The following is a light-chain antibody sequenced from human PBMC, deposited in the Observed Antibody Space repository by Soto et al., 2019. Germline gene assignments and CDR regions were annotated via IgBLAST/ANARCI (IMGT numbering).Light chain of an antibody. CDR2: GVS. V-gene: IGKV3-20*01. CDR1: QSVSSSY. Sequence: EIVLTQSPGTLSLSPGERATLSCRASQSVSSSYLAWYQQKPGQAPRLLIYGVSNRATGIPDRFSGSGSGTVFSLTISRLQPDDFAVYICQQYGSTPPTFGQGTKLEIK. J-gene: IGKJ2*01. CDR3: QQYGSTPPT.